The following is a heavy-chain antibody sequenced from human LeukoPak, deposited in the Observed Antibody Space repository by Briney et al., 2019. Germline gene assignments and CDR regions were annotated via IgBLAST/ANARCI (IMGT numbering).Heavy chain of an antibody. Sequence: ASVTVSCKASGYTFTSYDINWVRQATGQGLEWMGWMNPNSGNTGYAQKFQGRVTMTRNTSISTAYMELSSLRSEDTAVYYCARSALYCGGDCYSDFDYWGQGTLVTVSS. D-gene: IGHD2-21*02. CDR3: ARSALYCGGDCYSDFDY. CDR1: GYTFTSYD. CDR2: MNPNSGNT. J-gene: IGHJ4*02. V-gene: IGHV1-8*01.